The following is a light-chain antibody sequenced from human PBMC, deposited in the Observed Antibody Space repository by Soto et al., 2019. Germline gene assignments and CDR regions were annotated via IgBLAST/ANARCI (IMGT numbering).Light chain of an antibody. CDR3: QQYDNDSWT. V-gene: IGKV1-5*03. CDR2: KAS. J-gene: IGKJ1*01. CDR1: QSITTW. Sequence: DIQMTQSPSTLSASVGDRVIITCRASQSITTWLAGYQQKPGKAPNLLIYKASTLKSGVPLRFSGSGSGTEFTLTISSLPPDDFATYYCQQYDNDSWTFGQGTKVEIK.